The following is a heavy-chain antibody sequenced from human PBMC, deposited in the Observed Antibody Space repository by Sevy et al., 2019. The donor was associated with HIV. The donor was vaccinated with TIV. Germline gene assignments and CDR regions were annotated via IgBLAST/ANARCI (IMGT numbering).Heavy chain of an antibody. D-gene: IGHD3-3*01. CDR2: ISGGGGST. CDR1: GFTFSSYA. CDR3: AKNDFWSGYPIDY. J-gene: IGHJ4*02. V-gene: IGHV3-23*01. Sequence: GGSLRLSCAASGFTFSSYAMSWVRQAPGKGLEWVSAISGGGGSTYYADSVKGRFTISRDNSKNTLYLQMNSLRAEDTAVYYCAKNDFWSGYPIDYWGQGTLVTVSS.